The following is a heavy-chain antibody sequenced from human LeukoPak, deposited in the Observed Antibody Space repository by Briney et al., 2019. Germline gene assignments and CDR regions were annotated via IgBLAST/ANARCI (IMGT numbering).Heavy chain of an antibody. Sequence: KPSETLSLTCTVSGGSISSGSYYWSWIRQPAGKGLEWIGRIYTSGSTNYNPSLKSRVTISVDTSKNQFSLKLSSVTAADTAVYYCASARFGFVDYWGQGTLVTVSS. CDR3: ASARFGFVDY. D-gene: IGHD3-16*01. V-gene: IGHV4-61*02. J-gene: IGHJ4*02. CDR2: IYTSGST. CDR1: GGSISSGSYY.